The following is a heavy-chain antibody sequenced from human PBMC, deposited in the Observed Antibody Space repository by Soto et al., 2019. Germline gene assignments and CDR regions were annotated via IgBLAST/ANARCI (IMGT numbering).Heavy chain of an antibody. D-gene: IGHD3-3*01. CDR2: MNPNSGDT. J-gene: IGHJ4*02. CDR3: ARGLEWLRNY. CDR1: GYTFTIYD. Sequence: QVQLEQSGAEVKKPGASVKVSCKASGYTFTIYDIHWVRQATGQGLEWMGWMNPNSGDTGYAQKFQGRVTMTRNTSLSTAYMELSSLRSEATAMYYCARGLEWLRNYWGQGTLVTVSS. V-gene: IGHV1-8*01.